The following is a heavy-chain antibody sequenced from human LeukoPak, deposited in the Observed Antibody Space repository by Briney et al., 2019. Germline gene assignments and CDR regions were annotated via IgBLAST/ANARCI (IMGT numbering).Heavy chain of an antibody. CDR1: GFTFRNYL. CDR2: ISSTGGTI. Sequence: LGGSLRLSCAASGFTFRNYLMNWVRQAPGKGLEWVSFISSTGGTIYYADSVRGRFTVSRDNDKNSLLLQMNSLRAEDTALYYCARGYSRAAFDIWGQGTVVAVSS. V-gene: IGHV3-48*01. J-gene: IGHJ3*02. D-gene: IGHD2-15*01. CDR3: ARGYSRAAFDI.